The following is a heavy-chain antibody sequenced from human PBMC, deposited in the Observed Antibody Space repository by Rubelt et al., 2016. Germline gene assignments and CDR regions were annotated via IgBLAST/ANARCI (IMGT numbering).Heavy chain of an antibody. J-gene: IGHJ4*02. CDR2: IYYSGST. V-gene: IGHV4-39*01. Sequence: QLQLQESGPGLVKPSETLSLTCTVSGGSISSSSYYWGWIRQPPGKGLEWIGSIYYSGSTYYNPSLKSVVTIAVDTSKNQFSLKLSSVTAADTAVYYCARQRVDSSGYYPDYWGQGTLVTVSS. CDR1: GGSISSSSYY. D-gene: IGHD3-22*01. CDR3: ARQRVDSSGYYPDY.